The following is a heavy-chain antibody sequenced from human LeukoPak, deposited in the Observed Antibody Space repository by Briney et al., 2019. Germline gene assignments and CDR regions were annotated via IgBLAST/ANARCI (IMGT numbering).Heavy chain of an antibody. CDR2: ISGSGGST. V-gene: IGHV3-23*01. CDR1: GFTFSSYA. CDR3: AKVGYCSSTSCPFPFYGMDV. J-gene: IGHJ6*02. Sequence: GGSLRLSCAASGFTFSSYAMSWVRQAPGKGLEWVSAISGSGGSTYYADSVKGRFTISRDNSKNTLYLQMNSLRAEDTAVYYCAKVGYCSSTSCPFPFYGMDVWGQGTTVTASS. D-gene: IGHD2-2*01.